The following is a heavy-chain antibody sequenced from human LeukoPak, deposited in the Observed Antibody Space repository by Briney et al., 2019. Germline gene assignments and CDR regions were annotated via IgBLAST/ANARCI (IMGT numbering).Heavy chain of an antibody. CDR3: ARAGQFDGILVTPPAIVGDY. J-gene: IGHJ4*02. D-gene: IGHD2-2*01. CDR2: ISSSGTSI. V-gene: IGHV3-48*03. CDR1: GFTFSNYE. Sequence: PGGSLRLSCVGSGFTFSNYEVNWVRQAPGKGLEWVSYISSSGTSIYYADSVKGRFTISRDNAKNSLYLQMSSLRAEDTAVYYCARAGQFDGILVTPPAIVGDYWGQGTLVTVSS.